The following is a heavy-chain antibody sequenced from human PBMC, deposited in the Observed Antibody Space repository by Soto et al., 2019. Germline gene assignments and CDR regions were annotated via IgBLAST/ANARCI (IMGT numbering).Heavy chain of an antibody. J-gene: IGHJ4*02. CDR3: ARGRYGDY. CDR2: ISAHNGNT. D-gene: IGHD1-1*01. V-gene: IGHV1-18*01. Sequence: QVHLVQSGAEVKKPGASVKVSCKGSGYIFTTYGITWVRQAPGQGLEWMGWISAHNGNTNYAQKLQGRVTVTRDTSTSTAYMELRNLRSDDTAVYYGARGRYGDYWGQGALVTGSS. CDR1: GYIFTTYG.